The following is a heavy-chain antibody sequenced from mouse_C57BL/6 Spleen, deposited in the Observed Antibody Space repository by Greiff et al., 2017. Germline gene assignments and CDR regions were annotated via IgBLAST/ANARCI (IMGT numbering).Heavy chain of an antibody. Sequence: VKLMESGPGLVQPSQSLSITCTVSGFSLTSYGVHWVRQSPGKGLEWLGVIWSGGSTDYNAAFISRLSISKDNSKSQVFFKMNSLQADDTAIYYCAGSYYYGSRYFDVWGTGTTVTVSS. CDR1: GFSLTSYG. V-gene: IGHV2-2*01. CDR2: IWSGGST. D-gene: IGHD1-1*01. CDR3: AGSYYYGSRYFDV. J-gene: IGHJ1*03.